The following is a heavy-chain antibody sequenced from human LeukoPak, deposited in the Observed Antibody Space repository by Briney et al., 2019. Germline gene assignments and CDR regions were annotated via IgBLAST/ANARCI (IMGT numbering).Heavy chain of an antibody. J-gene: IGHJ2*01. Sequence: GGSLRLSCAASTFTFSSYAMNWVRQAPGKGLEWVSSISGGSNNINYAGSVKGRFTTSRDNSQNTLYLQMNSLRADDTAVYYCAKDQGTAIFGMIIPDWYFDLWGRGTLVTVSS. CDR1: TFTFSSYA. D-gene: IGHD3-3*01. CDR2: ISGGSNNI. CDR3: AKDQGTAIFGMIIPDWYFDL. V-gene: IGHV3-23*01.